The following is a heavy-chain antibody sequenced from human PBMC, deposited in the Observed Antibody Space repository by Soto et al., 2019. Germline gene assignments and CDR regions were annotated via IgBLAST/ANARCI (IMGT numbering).Heavy chain of an antibody. CDR1: GGSISSGGYY. J-gene: IGHJ5*02. Sequence: SETLSLTCTVSGGSISSGGYYWSWIRQHPGKGLEWIGYIYYSGSTYYNPSLKSRVTISVDTSKNQFSLKLSSVTAADTAVYYCARGVRTYYDDRRPPNWFDPWGQGTLVTVSS. D-gene: IGHD3-3*01. V-gene: IGHV4-31*03. CDR3: ARGVRTYYDDRRPPNWFDP. CDR2: IYYSGST.